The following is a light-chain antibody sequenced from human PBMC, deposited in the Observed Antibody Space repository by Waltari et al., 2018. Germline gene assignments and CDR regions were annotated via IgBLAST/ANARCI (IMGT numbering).Light chain of an antibody. Sequence: DIQMTQSPSSLSASAGDTVTITCRASQGISTYLNWYQQKPGKAPKRLIYGASSLESGVPSRFSGSGSGTDFTLIISSLQPEDFATYYCLQYNSHPRTFGQGTKVEIK. CDR1: QGISTY. J-gene: IGKJ1*01. V-gene: IGKV1-17*01. CDR2: GAS. CDR3: LQYNSHPRT.